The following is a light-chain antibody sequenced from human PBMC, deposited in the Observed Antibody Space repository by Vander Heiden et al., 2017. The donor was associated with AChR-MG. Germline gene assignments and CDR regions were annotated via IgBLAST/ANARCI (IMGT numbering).Light chain of an antibody. CDR2: GAS. V-gene: IGKV3-20*01. J-gene: IGKJ1*01. Sequence: EIVLTQSPGTLSLSPGDRATLFCSASQSVSSNYLAWYQQKPGQAPRLLIYGASSRATGIPDSFGGSGSGIVFTLNINRREPEEFGVYYCCQYGSSPRTFGQGTKVEIK. CDR1: QSVSSNY. CDR3: CQYGSSPRT.